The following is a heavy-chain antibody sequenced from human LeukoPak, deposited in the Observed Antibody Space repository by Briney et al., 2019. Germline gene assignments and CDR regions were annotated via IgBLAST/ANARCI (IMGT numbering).Heavy chain of an antibody. CDR3: ATDLSIAAPPGPLDY. CDR2: IWYDGSNK. V-gene: IGHV3-33*01. CDR1: GFTFSSYG. D-gene: IGHD6-6*01. Sequence: GGSLRLSCAASGFTFSSYGMHWVRQAPGKGLEWVAVIWYDGSNKYYADSVKGRFTISRDNSKNTLYLQMNSLRAEDTAVYYCATDLSIAAPPGPLDYWGQGTLATVSS. J-gene: IGHJ4*02.